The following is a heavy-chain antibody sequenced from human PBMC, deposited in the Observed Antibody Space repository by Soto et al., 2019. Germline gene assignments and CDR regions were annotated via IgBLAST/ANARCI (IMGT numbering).Heavy chain of an antibody. V-gene: IGHV3-30*18. CDR3: AKDLSSGWYFYYGTDF. D-gene: IGHD6-25*01. CDR1: GVTCSSYG. Sequence: RVSWTVVGVTCSSYGVHCVSKEPGNGLEWVAVISYDGSNKYYADSVKGRFTISRDNSKNTLYLQMNSLRAEDTAVYYCAKDLSSGWYFYYGTDFWVHGTTVPVS. J-gene: IGHJ6*01. CDR2: ISYDGSNK.